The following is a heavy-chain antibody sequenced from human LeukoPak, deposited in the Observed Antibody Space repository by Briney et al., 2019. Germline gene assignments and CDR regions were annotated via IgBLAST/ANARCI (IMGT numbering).Heavy chain of an antibody. Sequence: GGSLTLSCAASGFTVSTNYMSWVRQAPGKGPEWVSVIYSGGSTYYADSVKGRFIISSDNSKNTLYLQMNSLRAEDTAVYYCARGTVTTSPPYYYGMDVWGRGNTVTVSS. CDR3: ARGTVTTSPPYYYGMDV. CDR1: GFTVSTNY. V-gene: IGHV3-66*01. J-gene: IGHJ6*02. D-gene: IGHD4-17*01. CDR2: IYSGGST.